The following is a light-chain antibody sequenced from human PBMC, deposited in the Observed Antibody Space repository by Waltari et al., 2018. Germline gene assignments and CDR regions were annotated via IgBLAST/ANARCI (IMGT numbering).Light chain of an antibody. CDR3: QQYDNLPC. CDR1: QDISNY. J-gene: IGKJ2*03. Sequence: DIQMTQSPSSLSASVGDRVTITCQASQDISNYLNWYQQKPGKAPKLLIYDASNLETGVPSRFSGSGSGTDFTFTISSLQPEDNATYYCQQYDNLPCFGQGTKLEIK. CDR2: DAS. V-gene: IGKV1-33*01.